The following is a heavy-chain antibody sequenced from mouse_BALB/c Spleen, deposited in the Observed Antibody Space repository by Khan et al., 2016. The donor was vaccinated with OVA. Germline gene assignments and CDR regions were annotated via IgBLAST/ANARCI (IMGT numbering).Heavy chain of an antibody. J-gene: IGHJ3*01. D-gene: IGHD1-2*01. CDR2: IYPGDGST. Sequence: QVQLQQSGPELVKPGALVKISCKTSGYTFISYGINWVKQRPGQGLEWIGWIYPGDGSTKFNEKFKEKATLTADNSSSTVYMQLSSLTSENSAVYFCARGGYGSFAYWGQGTLVTVSS. CDR3: ARGGYGSFAY. CDR1: GYTFISYG. V-gene: IGHV1S56*01.